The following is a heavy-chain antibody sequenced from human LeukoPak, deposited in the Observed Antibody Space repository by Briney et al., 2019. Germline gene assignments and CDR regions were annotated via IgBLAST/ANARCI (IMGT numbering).Heavy chain of an antibody. D-gene: IGHD1-26*01. Sequence: PGGSLRLSCAASGFFFSDYYMSWIRQAPGKGLEWVSHISGTTGYTKYADSVKGRFTISRDNAKNSLFLQMNSLRDEDTAVYYCARDSPGWGAFDVWGQGTMVTVSS. CDR2: ISGTTGYT. V-gene: IGHV3-11*06. J-gene: IGHJ3*01. CDR1: GFFFSDYY. CDR3: ARDSPGWGAFDV.